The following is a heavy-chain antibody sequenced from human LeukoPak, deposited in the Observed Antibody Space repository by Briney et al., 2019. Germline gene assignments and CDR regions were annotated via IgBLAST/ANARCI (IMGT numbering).Heavy chain of an antibody. CDR2: IYYSGST. D-gene: IGHD3-22*01. CDR3: ARQLNYSDIRGYPLKTWFDP. V-gene: IGHV4-39*01. Sequence: PSETLSLTCTVSGGSISSSSYYWGWIRQPPGKGLEWIGGIYYSGSTYYNPSLKSRVTISVDTSKNQFSLKLSSVTAADTAVYYCARQLNYSDIRGYPLKTWFDPWGQGTLVTVSS. J-gene: IGHJ5*02. CDR1: GGSISSSSYY.